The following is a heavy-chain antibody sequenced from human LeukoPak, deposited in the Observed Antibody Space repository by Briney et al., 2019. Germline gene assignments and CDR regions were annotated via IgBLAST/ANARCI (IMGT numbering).Heavy chain of an antibody. CDR1: GYTFTSYG. J-gene: IGHJ3*02. D-gene: IGHD3-3*01. Sequence: GASVKVSCKASGYTFTSYGISWVRQAPGQGLEWMGWISAYNGNTNYAQKLQGRVTMTTDTSTSTAYMELRSLRSDDTAVYYCARVSFTIFGVVYNAFDIWGQGTMVTVSS. CDR3: ARVSFTIFGVVYNAFDI. V-gene: IGHV1-18*01. CDR2: ISAYNGNT.